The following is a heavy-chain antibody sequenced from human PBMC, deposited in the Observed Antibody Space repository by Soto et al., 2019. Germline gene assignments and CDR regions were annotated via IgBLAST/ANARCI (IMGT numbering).Heavy chain of an antibody. V-gene: IGHV3-30*18. CDR1: GFTFIIYA. J-gene: IGHJ3*02. CDR3: AKLIHLYYSKRGYDILTGPRAFDI. CDR2: LSSDGSNK. D-gene: IGHD3-9*01. Sequence: SLRQSSQPSGFTFIIYAMHSFRQAPGTGLAWVAVLSSDGSNKYYAESEKGRSTISSDHSTNKPYPQRNSLRAEDTAVYYCAKLIHLYYSKRGYDILTGPRAFDIWGQGT.